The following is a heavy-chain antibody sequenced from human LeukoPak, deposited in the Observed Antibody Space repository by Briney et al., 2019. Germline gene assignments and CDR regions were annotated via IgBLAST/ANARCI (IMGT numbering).Heavy chain of an antibody. CDR1: GGSISSSNR. Sequence: SETLSLTCTVSGGSISSSNRWSWVRQPPGKGLEWIGEIYHSGSTNYNPSLKSRVTISVDKSKNQFSLKLSSVTAADTAVYYCARALGGYCSGGSCYSVYYYYGMDVWGQGTTVTVSS. CDR2: IYHSGST. D-gene: IGHD2-15*01. V-gene: IGHV4-4*02. J-gene: IGHJ6*02. CDR3: ARALGGYCSGGSCYSVYYYYGMDV.